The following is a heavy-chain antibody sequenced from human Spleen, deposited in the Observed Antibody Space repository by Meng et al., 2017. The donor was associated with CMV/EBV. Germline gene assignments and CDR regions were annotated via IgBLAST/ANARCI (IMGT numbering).Heavy chain of an antibody. CDR3: ARVQRSSVPAAWVIDAFDI. CDR2: IDYSGKT. J-gene: IGHJ3*02. V-gene: IGHV4-59*01. CDR1: GASMTSYY. Sequence: SETLSLTCSVSGASMTSYYWNWIRQPPGKGLEWIGYIDYSGKTNYSPSLRRRVTASVDTSKNQFSLRLTSVSAADTAVYYCARVQRSSVPAAWVIDAFDIWGQGTTVTVSS. D-gene: IGHD3-16*02.